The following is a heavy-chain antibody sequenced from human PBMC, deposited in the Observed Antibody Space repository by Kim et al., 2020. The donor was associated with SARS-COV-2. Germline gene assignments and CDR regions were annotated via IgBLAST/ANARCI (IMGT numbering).Heavy chain of an antibody. D-gene: IGHD4-17*01. CDR1: GFTFSSCA. CDR2: ISYDGSNK. Sequence: GGSLRLSCAASGFTFSSCAMHWVRQAPGKGLEWVAVISYDGSNKNYADSVKGRFTISRDNSKNTLYLQMNSLRAEDTALYYCARAPWARLRGLTYSYYGMDVRGQGTTVTVSS. J-gene: IGHJ6*02. CDR3: ARAPWARLRGLTYSYYGMDV. V-gene: IGHV3-30-3*01.